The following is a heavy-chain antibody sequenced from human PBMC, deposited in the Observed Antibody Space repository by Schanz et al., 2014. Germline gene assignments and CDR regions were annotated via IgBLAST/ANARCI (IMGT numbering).Heavy chain of an antibody. J-gene: IGHJ5*01. V-gene: IGHV3-23*01. CDR1: GFTFSAYA. Sequence: EVQLLESGGGLVQPGGSLRLSCAASGFTFSAYAMTWVRQIPGKGLEWVSAISASGGTTYYADSVKGRFTISRDNSKNSLYLQMNSLRAEDTAVYYCAKSPREYCNYDSCPNWFDSWGQGTLVNVSS. D-gene: IGHD2-15*01. CDR2: ISASGGTT. CDR3: AKSPREYCNYDSCPNWFDS.